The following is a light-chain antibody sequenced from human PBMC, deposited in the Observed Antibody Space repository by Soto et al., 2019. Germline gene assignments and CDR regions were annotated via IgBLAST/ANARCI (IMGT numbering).Light chain of an antibody. CDR3: CSYAGNFYV. CDR1: SIDVGGYNY. J-gene: IGLJ1*01. Sequence: QSALTQPRSVSGSPGQSVTISCTGTSIDVGGYNYVSWYQQHPGKAPKLMLYDVSKRPSGVPDRFSGSKSDNTASLTISGLQAEDEADYYCCSYAGNFYVFGTGTKVTDL. CDR2: DVS. V-gene: IGLV2-11*01.